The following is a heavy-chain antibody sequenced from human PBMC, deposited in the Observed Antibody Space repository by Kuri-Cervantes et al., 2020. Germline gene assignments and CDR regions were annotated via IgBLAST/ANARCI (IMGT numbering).Heavy chain of an antibody. V-gene: IGHV4-4*07. J-gene: IGHJ4*02. Sequence: LRLSCTVSGGSISSYFCCWIRQPAGKGLEWIGRIYTSESTNYNPSLKSRVTISVDKSKNQFSLKLDSVTAADTAVYFCARSRGSGSGSVDFWGQGTLVTVSS. D-gene: IGHD3-10*01. CDR1: GGSISSYF. CDR3: ARSRGSGSGSVDF. CDR2: IYTSEST.